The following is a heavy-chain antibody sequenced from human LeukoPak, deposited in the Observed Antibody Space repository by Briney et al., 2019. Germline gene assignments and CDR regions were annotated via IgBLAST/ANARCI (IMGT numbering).Heavy chain of an antibody. D-gene: IGHD3-22*01. Sequence: GGSLRLSCAASGFTFSSYGMHWVRQAPGKGLEWVAVISYDGSNKYYADSVKGRFTISRDNSKNTLYLQMNSLRAEDTAVYYCAKDGGYDSSGYYFSYWGQGTLVTVSS. J-gene: IGHJ4*02. CDR3: AKDGGYDSSGYYFSY. V-gene: IGHV3-30*18. CDR1: GFTFSSYG. CDR2: ISYDGSNK.